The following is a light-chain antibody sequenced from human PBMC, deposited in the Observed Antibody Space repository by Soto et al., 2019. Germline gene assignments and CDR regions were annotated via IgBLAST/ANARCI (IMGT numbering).Light chain of an antibody. CDR2: EVT. CDR1: SSDVGGYNY. Sequence: QSVLTQPPSASGSPGQSVTISCTGTSSDVGGYNYVSWYQQHPGKAPRLLIHEVTKRPSGVPDRFSGSKSGNTASLTVSGXXAEDEADYYCTSYAASNKGVFGGGTKLTVL. CDR3: TSYAASNKGV. J-gene: IGLJ2*01. V-gene: IGLV2-8*01.